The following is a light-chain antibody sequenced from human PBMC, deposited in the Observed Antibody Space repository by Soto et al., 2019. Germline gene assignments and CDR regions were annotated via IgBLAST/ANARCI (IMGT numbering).Light chain of an antibody. CDR3: HKHNGAPFT. J-gene: IGKJ3*01. CDR2: AAS. CDR1: QGISTY. Sequence: DIQMTQSPSSLSASIGDRVTITCRASQGISTYLAWYQQKPGKVPKLLIYAASTLQSGVPSRFSGSGSGTDFTLTINNLQPEDVANYYCHKHNGAPFTFGPGTKVDIK. V-gene: IGKV1-27*01.